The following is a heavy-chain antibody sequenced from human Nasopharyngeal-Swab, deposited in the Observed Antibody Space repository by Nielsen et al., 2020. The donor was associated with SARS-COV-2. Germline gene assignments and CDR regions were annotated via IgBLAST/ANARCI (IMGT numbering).Heavy chain of an antibody. CDR3: TKNTPMVDTYSYYMDV. CDR1: GFTFSSYG. CDR2: IWFDGSNK. V-gene: IGHV3-33*06. Sequence: SCAASGFTFSSYGLHWVRQAPGKGLEWVAVIWFDGSNKYYADSVKGRFTISRDNSKHTLYLQMNSLTVEDTAVYYCTKNTPMVDTYSYYMDVWGEGATVTVSS. J-gene: IGHJ6*03. D-gene: IGHD3-10*01.